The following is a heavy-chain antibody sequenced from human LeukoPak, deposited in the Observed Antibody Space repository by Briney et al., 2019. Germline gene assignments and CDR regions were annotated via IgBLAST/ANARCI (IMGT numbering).Heavy chain of an antibody. CDR1: GFTFSSYA. D-gene: IGHD5-18*01. CDR2: ISGSGGST. J-gene: IGHJ4*02. CDR3: AKASVGTAMADFDY. Sequence: GGSLRLPCAASGFTFSSYAMSWVRQAPGKGLEWVAAISGSGGSTYYADSVKGRFTISRDNSKNTLYLQMNSLRAEDTAVYYCAKASVGTAMADFDYWGQGALVTVSS. V-gene: IGHV3-23*01.